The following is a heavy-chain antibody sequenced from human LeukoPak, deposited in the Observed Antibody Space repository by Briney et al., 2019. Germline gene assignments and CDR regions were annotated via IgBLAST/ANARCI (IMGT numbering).Heavy chain of an antibody. D-gene: IGHD3-10*01. CDR2: ISSSGSTI. J-gene: IGHJ4*02. CDR1: GFTFSDYY. Sequence: GGSLRLSCAASGFTFSDYYMSWIRQAPGKGLEWVSYISSSGSTIYYADSVKGRFTISRDNAKNSLYLQMNSLRAEDTAVYYCARDHELLWFGEGRSNAFDYWGQGTLVTVSS. CDR3: ARDHELLWFGEGRSNAFDY. V-gene: IGHV3-11*01.